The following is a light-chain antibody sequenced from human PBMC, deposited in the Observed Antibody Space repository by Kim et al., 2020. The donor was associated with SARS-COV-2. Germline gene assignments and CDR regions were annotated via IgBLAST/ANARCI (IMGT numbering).Light chain of an antibody. CDR2: DVS. CDR3: CSYAGDYTYV. V-gene: IGLV2-11*01. Sequence: GQSVTVSCPGTSSDVGGYNYVSWYQQHPDEAPKLMIYDVSKRPSGVPNRFSGSESGNTASLTISGLQADDEADYYCCSYAGDYTYVFGTGTKVTVL. CDR1: SSDVGGYNY. J-gene: IGLJ1*01.